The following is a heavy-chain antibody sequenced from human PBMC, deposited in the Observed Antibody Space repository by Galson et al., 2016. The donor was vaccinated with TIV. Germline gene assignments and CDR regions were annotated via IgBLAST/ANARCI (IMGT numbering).Heavy chain of an antibody. Sequence: SLRLSCAASGFSFSNDWMSWVRQAPGKGLEWVANIKQDGGEKYYVDSVKGRFTISRDNAKNSLYLQMNSLRAEDTAVYYCARYLRSSHFDYWGQGTLVTVSS. CDR2: IKQDGGEK. V-gene: IGHV3-7*01. J-gene: IGHJ4*02. CDR3: ARYLRSSHFDY. CDR1: GFSFSNDW.